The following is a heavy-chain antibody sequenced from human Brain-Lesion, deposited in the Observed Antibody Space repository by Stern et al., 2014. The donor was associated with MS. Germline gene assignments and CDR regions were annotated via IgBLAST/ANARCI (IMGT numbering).Heavy chain of an antibody. V-gene: IGHV3-74*01. Sequence: EVQLVDSGGDLVQPGGSLRLSCTASGFTFSTYWMHWVRQAPGQGLVWVSRINGDGSRTSYADSVKGRFTISRDNAKNTLYVQMNSLRVEDTAVYYCARAHVDTWDWFDPWGQGTLVTVSS. D-gene: IGHD5-18*01. CDR1: GFTFSTYW. J-gene: IGHJ5*02. CDR2: INGDGSRT. CDR3: ARAHVDTWDWFDP.